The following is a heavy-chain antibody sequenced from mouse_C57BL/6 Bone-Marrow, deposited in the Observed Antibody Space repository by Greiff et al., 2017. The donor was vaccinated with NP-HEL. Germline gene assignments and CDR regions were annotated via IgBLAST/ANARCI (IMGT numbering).Heavy chain of an antibody. D-gene: IGHD1-1*01. CDR3: ARYGSSYLNWDFDV. V-gene: IGHV1-59*01. CDR1: GYTFTSYW. Sequence: QVQLQQSGAELVRPGTSVKLSCKASGYTFTSYWMHWVKQRPGQGLEWIGVIDPSDSYTNYNQKLKGKATLTVDTSSSTAYMQLSRLTSEDSAVYYCARYGSSYLNWDFDVWGTGTTGTVSS. J-gene: IGHJ1*03. CDR2: IDPSDSYT.